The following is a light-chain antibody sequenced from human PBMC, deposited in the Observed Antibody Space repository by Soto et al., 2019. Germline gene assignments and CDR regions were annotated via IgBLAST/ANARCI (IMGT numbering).Light chain of an antibody. CDR1: QNISRS. CDR2: GTS. J-gene: IGKJ5*01. V-gene: IGKV3-15*01. Sequence: EIVMTQSPVTLSVSPGERFTLSCXASQNISRSLAWYQQKPGQGPSLLIYGTSTRAGGVPARFSGGGSGTEFTLTITSLQSEDFAVYYCQQYNNWPPITFGQGTRLEIK. CDR3: QQYNNWPPIT.